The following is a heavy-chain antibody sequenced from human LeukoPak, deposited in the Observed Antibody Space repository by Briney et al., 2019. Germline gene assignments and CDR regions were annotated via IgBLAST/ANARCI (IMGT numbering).Heavy chain of an antibody. V-gene: IGHV4-4*07. D-gene: IGHD4-17*01. J-gene: IGHJ6*02. CDR2: IYTSGST. CDR1: GGSISSYY. CDR3: ARDHMEDYGLYYYYGMDV. Sequence: SETLSLTCTVSGGSISSYYWSWIRQPAGKGLEWIGRIYTSGSTNYNPSLKSRVTMSLDTSKNQFSLKLSSVTAADTAVYYCARDHMEDYGLYYYYGMDVWGQGTTVTVSS.